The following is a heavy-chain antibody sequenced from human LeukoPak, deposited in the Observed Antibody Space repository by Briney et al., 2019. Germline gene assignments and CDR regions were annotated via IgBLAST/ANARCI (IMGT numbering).Heavy chain of an antibody. Sequence: GGSLRLSCSASGFTFSSYAMHWVRQAPGKGLEYVSAISSNGGSTYYADSVKGRFTISRDNSKNTLYLQMSSLRAEDTAVYYWTRVVGRDSWYFDYWGQGTLVTVSS. J-gene: IGHJ4*02. CDR3: TRVVGRDSWYFDY. CDR1: GFTFSSYA. D-gene: IGHD6-13*01. V-gene: IGHV3-64D*06. CDR2: ISSNGGST.